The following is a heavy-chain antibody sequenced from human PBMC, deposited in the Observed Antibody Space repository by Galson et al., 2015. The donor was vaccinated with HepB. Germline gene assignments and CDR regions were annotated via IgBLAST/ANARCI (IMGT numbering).Heavy chain of an antibody. CDR1: GGTFSSYA. D-gene: IGHD3-22*01. V-gene: IGHV1-69*13. J-gene: IGHJ1*01. Sequence: SVKVSCKASGGTFSSYAISWVRQAPGQGLEWMGGIIPIFGTANYAQKFQGRVTITADESTSTAYMELSSLRSEDTAVYYCARSNSVEYYYDSSGYYGVEYFQHWGQSTLVTVSS. CDR3: ARSNSVEYYYDSSGYYGVEYFQH. CDR2: IIPIFGTA.